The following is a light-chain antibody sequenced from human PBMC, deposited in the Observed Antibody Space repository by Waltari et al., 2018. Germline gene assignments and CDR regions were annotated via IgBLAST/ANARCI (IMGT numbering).Light chain of an antibody. CDR2: WAS. Sequence: DIVMTQSPDSLAVSLGERATINCMSSQSLLFTSNNKNYLSWYQKKAGQPPRLLLYWASTRESGVPDRFSGGGSGTEFTLSISSLQAEDVAVYYCQQYYNTPLTFGGGTKVDI. CDR1: QSLLFTSNNKNY. CDR3: QQYYNTPLT. V-gene: IGKV4-1*01. J-gene: IGKJ4*01.